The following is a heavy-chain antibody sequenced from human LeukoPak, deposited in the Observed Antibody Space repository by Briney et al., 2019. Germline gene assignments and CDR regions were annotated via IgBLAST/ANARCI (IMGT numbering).Heavy chain of an antibody. CDR3: ARVYDSGSQAYFYYMDV. J-gene: IGHJ6*03. Sequence: PSETLSLTCNVSGGSIRGYYWSWIRQPPGKGLEWIGYIYSSGSTNYNPSLKSRVTMSVDTSKNQFSLKVNSVTAADTAVYYCARVYDSGSQAYFYYMDVWGKGTTVTVPS. V-gene: IGHV4-59*01. CDR2: IYSSGST. CDR1: GGSIRGYY. D-gene: IGHD3-10*01.